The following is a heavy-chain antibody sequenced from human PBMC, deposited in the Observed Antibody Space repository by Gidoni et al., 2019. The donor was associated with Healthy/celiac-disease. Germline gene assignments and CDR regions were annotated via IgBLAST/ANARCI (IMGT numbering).Heavy chain of an antibody. CDR2: INPNSGDT. Sequence: QVPLVQSGAEVKKPGASVKVSCKAPGYTFTGYYMDWVRQAPGQGREWMGWINPNSGDTNYAQKWQGRVTMTRDTSFSTAYMELTRLRSDDTAVFYCAAVYDSSGYLYYWGQGTLVTVSS. CDR1: GYTFTGYY. CDR3: AAVYDSSGYLYY. V-gene: IGHV1-2*02. D-gene: IGHD3-22*01. J-gene: IGHJ4*02.